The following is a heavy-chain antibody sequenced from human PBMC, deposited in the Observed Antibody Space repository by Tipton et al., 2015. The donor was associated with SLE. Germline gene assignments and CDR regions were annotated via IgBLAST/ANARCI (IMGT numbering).Heavy chain of an antibody. D-gene: IGHD3-22*01. Sequence: GLVKPSETLSLTCAVYGGPFSAYYWSWIRQPPGKGLEWIGEINYSGSTKYNPSLKRRVTISVDTSKNQFSLKMTSMTAADTAVYYCATSLNYYDSSGPKDWGQGTMVTVSS. V-gene: IGHV4-34*01. CDR1: GGPFSAYY. J-gene: IGHJ3*01. CDR3: ATSLNYYDSSGPKD. CDR2: INYSGST.